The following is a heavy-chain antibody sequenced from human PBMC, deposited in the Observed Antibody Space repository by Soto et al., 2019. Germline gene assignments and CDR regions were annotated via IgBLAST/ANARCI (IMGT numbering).Heavy chain of an antibody. Sequence: GGSLRLSCAASGFTVSSNYMSWVRQAPGKGLEWVSVIYSDGSTYYADSVKGRFTISRDNSKNTLYLQMNSLRAEDTAVYYCVRDLGGSGHYTGFDDWGQGTLVTVSS. CDR3: VRDLGGSGHYTGFDD. CDR1: GFTVSSNY. CDR2: IYSDGST. V-gene: IGHV3-66*01. D-gene: IGHD3-3*01. J-gene: IGHJ4*02.